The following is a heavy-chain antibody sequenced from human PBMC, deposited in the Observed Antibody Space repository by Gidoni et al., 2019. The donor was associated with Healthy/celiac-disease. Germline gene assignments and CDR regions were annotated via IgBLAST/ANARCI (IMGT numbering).Heavy chain of an antibody. D-gene: IGHD5-12*01. CDR2: ISSSSSYI. J-gene: IGHJ6*02. CDR3: ARDGRGYDYGDYYYGMDV. CDR1: GFTFSSYS. Sequence: EVQLVESGGGLVKPGGSLRLSCAASGFTFSSYSMNWVRQAPGKGLGWVSSISSSSSYIYYADSVKGRFTISRDNAKNSLYLQMNSLRAEDTAVYYCARDGRGYDYGDYYYGMDVWGQGTTVTVSS. V-gene: IGHV3-21*01.